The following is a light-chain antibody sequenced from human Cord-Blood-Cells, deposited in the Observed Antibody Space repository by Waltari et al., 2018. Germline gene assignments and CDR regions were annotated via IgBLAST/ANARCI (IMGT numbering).Light chain of an antibody. J-gene: IGLJ2*01. V-gene: IGLV2-23*03. CDR1: SSYVGSYNL. Sequence: QSALTQPASVSGSPGQSITISCTGTSSYVGSYNLVPWYQQHPGKAPKLMIYECSKRPSGVSNRFSGSKSGNTASLTISGLQAEDEADYYCCSYAGSSTFLVFGGGTKLTVL. CDR2: ECS. CDR3: CSYAGSSTFLV.